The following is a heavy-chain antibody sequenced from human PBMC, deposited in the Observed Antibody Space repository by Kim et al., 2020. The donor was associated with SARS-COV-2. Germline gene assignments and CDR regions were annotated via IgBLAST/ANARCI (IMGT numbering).Heavy chain of an antibody. Sequence: ASVKVSCKASGYTFTSYAMNWVRQAPGQGLEWMGWINTNTGNPTYAQGFTGRFVFSLDTSVSTAYLQISSLKAEDTAVYYCARKRGVGAIALTGWFDPWGQGTLVTVSS. CDR2: INTNTGNP. D-gene: IGHD1-26*01. CDR1: GYTFTSYA. V-gene: IGHV7-4-1*02. J-gene: IGHJ5*02. CDR3: ARKRGVGAIALTGWFDP.